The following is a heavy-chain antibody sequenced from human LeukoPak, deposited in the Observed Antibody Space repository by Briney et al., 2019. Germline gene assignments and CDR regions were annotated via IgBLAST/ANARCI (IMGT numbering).Heavy chain of an antibody. J-gene: IGHJ4*02. CDR2: IKEDGGEK. CDR1: GFSFSSFS. V-gene: IGHV3-7*01. D-gene: IGHD2-8*01. CDR3: ARGDGGETTNGGYYFNY. Sequence: GGSLRLSCAASGFSFSSFSMSWVRQAPGKGLEWVANIKEDGGEKYYVDSVKGRFTISRDNAKNSLYLQMNSLRAEDTAVYYCARGDGGETTNGGYYFNYWGQGTLVTVSS.